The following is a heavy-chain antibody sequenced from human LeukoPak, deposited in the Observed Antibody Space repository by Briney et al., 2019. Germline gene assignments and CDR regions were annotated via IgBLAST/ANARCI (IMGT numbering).Heavy chain of an antibody. V-gene: IGHV4-59*06. CDR1: GGSISSYY. CDR3: ARETLEWLLDY. J-gene: IGHJ4*02. Sequence: SETLSLTCTVSGGSISSYYWSWIRQHPGKGLEWIGYIYYSGSTSYNPSLKSRVTMSIDTSKNQFSLKLTSVTAADTAVYYCARETLEWLLDYWGQGTLVTVSS. D-gene: IGHD3-3*01. CDR2: IYYSGST.